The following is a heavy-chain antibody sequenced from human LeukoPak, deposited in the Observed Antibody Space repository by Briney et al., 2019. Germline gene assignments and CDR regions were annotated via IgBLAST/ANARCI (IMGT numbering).Heavy chain of an antibody. CDR1: GYTFTGYY. V-gene: IGHV1-2*02. J-gene: IGHJ6*02. CDR3: ARSIVATIGYYYYGMDV. CDR2: INPNSGGT. Sequence: ASVKVSCKASGYTFTGYYMHWVRQAPGQGLEWMGWINPNSGGTNYAQKLQGRVTMTTDTSTSTAYMELRSLRSDDTAVYYCARSIVATIGYYYYGMDVWGQGTTVTVSS. D-gene: IGHD5-12*01.